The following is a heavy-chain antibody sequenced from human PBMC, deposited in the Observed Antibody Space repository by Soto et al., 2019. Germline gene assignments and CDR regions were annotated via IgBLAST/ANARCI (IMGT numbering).Heavy chain of an antibody. J-gene: IGHJ2*01. Sequence: EVQLVESGGGLVQPGGSLRLSCAASGFTFSSYSMNWVRQAPGKGLEWVSYISSSSSTIYYADSVKGRFTISRDNAKNSLYLQMNSLRDEDTAVYYCARDRDSGSYYWYFDLWGRGTLVTVS. CDR1: GFTFSSYS. D-gene: IGHD1-26*01. CDR2: ISSSSSTI. V-gene: IGHV3-48*02. CDR3: ARDRDSGSYYWYFDL.